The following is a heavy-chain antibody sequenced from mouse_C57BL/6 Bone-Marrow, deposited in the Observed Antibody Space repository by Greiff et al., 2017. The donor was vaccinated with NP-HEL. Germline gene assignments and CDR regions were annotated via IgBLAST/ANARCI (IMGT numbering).Heavy chain of an antibody. Sequence: VQLQQPGAELVKPGASVKLSCKASGYTFTSYWMHWVKQRPGQGLEWIGMIHPNSGSTNYNEKFKSKATLTVDKSSSTDYMQLSSLTSEDSAVYYCARTSDGYYTFFDYWGQGTTLTVSS. V-gene: IGHV1-64*01. J-gene: IGHJ2*01. CDR2: IHPNSGST. CDR3: ARTSDGYYTFFDY. D-gene: IGHD2-3*01. CDR1: GYTFTSYW.